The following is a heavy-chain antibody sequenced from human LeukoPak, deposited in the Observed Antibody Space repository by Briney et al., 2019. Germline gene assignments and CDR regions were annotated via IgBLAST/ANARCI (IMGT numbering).Heavy chain of an antibody. CDR1: GGSISTYY. J-gene: IGHJ4*02. CDR3: ARVPYNWNRRSHYFDF. V-gene: IGHV4-59*01. Sequence: KPSETLSLTCSVSGGSISTYYWTWIRQTPGQGLEWIGYSHYSGSTNYNPSLKSRVTISVDASKNQFSLKLSSVTAADTAVYYCARVPYNWNRRSHYFDFWGQGTLVTVSS. D-gene: IGHD1-20*01. CDR2: SHYSGST.